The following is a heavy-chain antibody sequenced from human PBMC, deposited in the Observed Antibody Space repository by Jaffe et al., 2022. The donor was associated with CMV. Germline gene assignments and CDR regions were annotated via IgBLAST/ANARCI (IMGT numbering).Heavy chain of an antibody. CDR1: GYTFTSYG. CDR3: ARITPDRWGYSYGSHHFDY. D-gene: IGHD5-18*01. Sequence: QVQLVQSGAEVKKPGASVKVSCKASGYTFTSYGISWVRQAPGQGLEWMGWISAYNGNTNYAQKLQGRVTMTTDTSTSTAYMELRSLRSDDTAVYYCARITPDRWGYSYGSHHFDYWGQGTLVTVSS. CDR2: ISAYNGNT. J-gene: IGHJ4*02. V-gene: IGHV1-18*04.